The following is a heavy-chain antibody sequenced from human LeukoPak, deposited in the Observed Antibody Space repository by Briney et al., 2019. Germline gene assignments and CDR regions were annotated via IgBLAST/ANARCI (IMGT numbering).Heavy chain of an antibody. CDR3: ARGESSSSGNPYYFDY. D-gene: IGHD6-6*01. CDR2: IKEDGNGK. V-gene: IGHV3-7*03. Sequence: PGGSLRLSCAASGFTFSSYWMSWVRQAPGKGLEWLANIKEDGNGKNYVDSVKGRFTISRDNAKNSLYLQVNSLTAEDTAVYYCARGESSSSGNPYYFDYWGQGTLVTVSS. CDR1: GFTFSSYW. J-gene: IGHJ4*02.